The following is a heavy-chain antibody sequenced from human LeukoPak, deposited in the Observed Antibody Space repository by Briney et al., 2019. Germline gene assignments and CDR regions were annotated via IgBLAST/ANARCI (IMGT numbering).Heavy chain of an antibody. J-gene: IGHJ4*02. D-gene: IGHD3-9*01. V-gene: IGHV3-7*05. Sequence: GGSLRLSCAASGFTFSDYWMSWVRQAPGKGLEWVANIEQDGSEKYYVDSVKGRFTISRDNSKNTLYLQLNSLRAEDTAVYYCAKGAGNFDWSYHDYWGQGTLVTVSS. CDR1: GFTFSDYW. CDR2: IEQDGSEK. CDR3: AKGAGNFDWSYHDY.